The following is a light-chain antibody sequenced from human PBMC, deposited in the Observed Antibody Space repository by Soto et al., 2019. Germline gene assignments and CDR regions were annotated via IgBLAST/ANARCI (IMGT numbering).Light chain of an antibody. Sequence: SYELTQPPSVSVAPGQTARVSCGGNRLETKTVFWYQQKPGQAPVLVVRDDSVRPSGLPERCSGSNSGGTATLTIPGVDAGDEDDYYCQVWVSRSDHYVFGPGTKVTVL. CDR2: DDS. V-gene: IGLV3-21*02. J-gene: IGLJ1*01. CDR3: QVWVSRSDHYV. CDR1: RLETKT.